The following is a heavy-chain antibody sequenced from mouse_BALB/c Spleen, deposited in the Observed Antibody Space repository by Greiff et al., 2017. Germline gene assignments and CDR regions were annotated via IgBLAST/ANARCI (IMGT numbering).Heavy chain of an antibody. CDR2: IRNKANGYTT. CDR3: ARDISYYGSSIPYAMDY. J-gene: IGHJ4*01. V-gene: IGHV7-3*02. CDR1: GFTFTDYY. Sequence: EVKLMESGGGLVQPGGSLRLSCATSGFTFTDYYMSWVRQPPGKALEWLGFIRNKANGYTTEYSASVKGRFTISRDNSQSILYLQMNTLRAEDSATYYCARDISYYGSSIPYAMDYWGQGTSVTVSS. D-gene: IGHD1-1*01.